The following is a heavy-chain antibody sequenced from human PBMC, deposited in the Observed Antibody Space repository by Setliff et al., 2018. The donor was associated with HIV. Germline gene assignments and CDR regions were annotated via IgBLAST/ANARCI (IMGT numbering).Heavy chain of an antibody. D-gene: IGHD5-18*01. CDR1: GGSFSDYY. CDR2: INHSGST. J-gene: IGHJ3*02. V-gene: IGHV4-34*01. Sequence: KSSETLSLTCTVYGGSFSDYYWSWIRQPPGKGLEWIGEINHSGSTNYNPSLKSRVTISVDTSKKQFSLNLSSVTATDTAVYYCARPRLGGTPMDRDAFDIWDQGTMVTVSS. CDR3: ARPRLGGTPMDRDAFDI.